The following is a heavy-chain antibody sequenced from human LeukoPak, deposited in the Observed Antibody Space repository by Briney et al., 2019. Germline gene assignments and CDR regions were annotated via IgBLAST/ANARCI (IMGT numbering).Heavy chain of an antibody. CDR3: ARRYDLWSGPFDY. CDR2: IYTSGST. D-gene: IGHD3-3*01. V-gene: IGHV4-4*09. CDR1: GGSISRYY. Sequence: SETLSLTCTVSGGSISRYYWSWIRQPPGKGLEWIWYIYTSGSTNYNPSLKSRVTISVDPSKNRFSLKLSSVTAADTAVYYCARRYDLWSGPFDYWGQGTLVTVSS. J-gene: IGHJ4*02.